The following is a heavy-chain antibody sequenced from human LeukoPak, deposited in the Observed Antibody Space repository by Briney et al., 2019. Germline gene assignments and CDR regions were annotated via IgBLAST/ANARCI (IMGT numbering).Heavy chain of an antibody. Sequence: PGGSLRLSCAASGFSVSSNYVSWVRQAPGKGLEWVSVIYSGGTTYYADSIKGRFAISRDNSKNTLYLQMNSLRAEDTAVYYCAKLGVGATNVFDYWGQGTLVTVSS. CDR2: IYSGGTT. J-gene: IGHJ4*02. D-gene: IGHD1-26*01. CDR1: GFSVSSNY. CDR3: AKLGVGATNVFDY. V-gene: IGHV3-53*01.